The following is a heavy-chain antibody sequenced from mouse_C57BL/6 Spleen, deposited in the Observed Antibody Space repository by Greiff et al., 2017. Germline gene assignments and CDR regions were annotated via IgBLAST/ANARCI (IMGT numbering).Heavy chain of an antibody. CDR3: TSLITTGGYFDV. CDR2: IRNKANNHAT. J-gene: IGHJ1*03. CDR1: GFTFSDAW. Sequence: EVMLVESGGGLVQPGGSMKLSCAASGFTFSDAWMDWVRQSPEKGLEWVAEIRNKANNHATYYAESVKGRFTISRDDSKSSVYLQMNSLRAEDTGIYYCTSLITTGGYFDVWGTGTTVTVSS. V-gene: IGHV6-6*01. D-gene: IGHD1-1*01.